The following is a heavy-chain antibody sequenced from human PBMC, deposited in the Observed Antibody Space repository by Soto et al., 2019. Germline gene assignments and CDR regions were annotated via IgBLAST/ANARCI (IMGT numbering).Heavy chain of an antibody. D-gene: IGHD2-15*01. CDR2: ITSDSSDI. CDR3: ATTYCSGGYCFSSEY. J-gene: IGHJ4*02. Sequence: GGSLRLSCAASGITFRSYSMSWVRQAPGKGLEWVASITSDSSDIYYEDSVKGRFTISRDNGENSLYLQMTSLGAEDTGVYYCATTYCSGGYCFSSEYWGQGVLVTVSS. CDR1: GITFRSYS. V-gene: IGHV3-21*01.